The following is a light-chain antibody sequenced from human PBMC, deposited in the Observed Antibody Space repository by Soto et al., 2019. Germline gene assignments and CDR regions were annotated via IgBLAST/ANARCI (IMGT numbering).Light chain of an antibody. CDR2: GAS. V-gene: IGKV3-20*01. J-gene: IGKJ1*01. CDR1: QSVSSIY. CDR3: QQYGSSSWT. Sequence: EIVLTQSPGTLSLSPGERATLSCRASQSVSSIYLAWYQHKPGQAPRLLIYGASSRPTGIPDRFSGSGSGTDFTLTISRLEPEDVAVYYCQQYGSSSWTFGRGTTVEIK.